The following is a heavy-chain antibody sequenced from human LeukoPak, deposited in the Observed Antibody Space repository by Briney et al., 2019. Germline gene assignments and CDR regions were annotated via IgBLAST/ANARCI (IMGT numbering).Heavy chain of an antibody. CDR1: GFTFNNYG. J-gene: IGHJ4*02. Sequence: GRSLRLSCAASGFTFNNYGMHYVRQAPGKGLEWVAVISDDGRNKNYADSVKGRFTISRDNSNNTLYLQMNSLRAEDTAVYYCARVGYSSGWYFDYWGQGTLVTVSS. CDR3: ARVGYSSGWYFDY. V-gene: IGHV3-30*03. CDR2: ISDDGRNK. D-gene: IGHD6-19*01.